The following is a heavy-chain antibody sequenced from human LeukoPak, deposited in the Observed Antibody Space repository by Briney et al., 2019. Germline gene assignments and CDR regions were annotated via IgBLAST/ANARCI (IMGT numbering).Heavy chain of an antibody. CDR1: GYTFTSYG. CDR3: ARDPPNYYDSSGYYFQFDY. Sequence: ASVKVSCKASGYTFTSYGISWVRQAPGQGLEWMGWISAYNGNTNYAQKLQGRVTMTTDTSTNTAYMELRSLRSDDTAVYYCARDPPNYYDSSGYYFQFDYWGQGTLVTVSS. J-gene: IGHJ4*02. V-gene: IGHV1-18*01. D-gene: IGHD3-22*01. CDR2: ISAYNGNT.